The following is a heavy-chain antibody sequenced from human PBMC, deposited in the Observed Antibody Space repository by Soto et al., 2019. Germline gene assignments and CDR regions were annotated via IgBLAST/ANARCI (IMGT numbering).Heavy chain of an antibody. V-gene: IGHV1-2*04. CDR2: INPDSGGT. J-gene: IGHJ4*02. D-gene: IGHD5-18*01. Sequence: ASVKVASKASRYTFTGSYMHGVRKAPGQGLEWMGWINPDSGGTNYAQNFQGWVTMTRDTSISTAYIELSRLRSDDTAVYYCARDSAVDTGMVTGYFDYWGLGTLVTVP. CDR1: RYTFTGSY. CDR3: ARDSAVDTGMVTGYFDY.